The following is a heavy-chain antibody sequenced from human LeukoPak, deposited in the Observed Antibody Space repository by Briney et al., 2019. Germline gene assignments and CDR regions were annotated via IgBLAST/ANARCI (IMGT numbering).Heavy chain of an antibody. CDR2: IYSGGST. Sequence: GGSLRLSCAASGFTVSSNYMSWVRQAPGKGLEWDSVIYSGGSTYYADSVKGRFTISRDNSKNTLYLQMNSLRAEDTAVYYCARAVLGDYYYYYYMDVWGKGATVTVSS. D-gene: IGHD7-27*01. CDR3: ARAVLGDYYYYYYMDV. CDR1: GFTVSSNY. V-gene: IGHV3-53*01. J-gene: IGHJ6*03.